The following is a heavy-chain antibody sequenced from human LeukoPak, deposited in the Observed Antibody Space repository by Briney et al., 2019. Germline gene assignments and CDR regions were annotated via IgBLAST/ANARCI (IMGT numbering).Heavy chain of an antibody. D-gene: IGHD1-26*01. J-gene: IGHJ6*02. CDR2: ISYDGSNK. Sequence: GGSLRLSCAASGFTFSNYGMHWVRQAPGKGLEWVAVISYDGSNKYYADSVKGRFTISRDNSKNTLYLQMNSLRAEDTAVYYCAKDRAVTGLVGATPYYYYYYGMDVWGQGTTVTVSS. CDR1: GFTFSNYG. V-gene: IGHV3-30*18. CDR3: AKDRAVTGLVGATPYYYYYYGMDV.